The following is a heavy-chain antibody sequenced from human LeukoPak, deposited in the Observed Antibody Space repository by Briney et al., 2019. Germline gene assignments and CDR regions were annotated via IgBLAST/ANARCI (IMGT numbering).Heavy chain of an antibody. D-gene: IGHD4/OR15-4a*01. J-gene: IGHJ6*02. CDR2: IGASGITT. CDR1: GLTFSSYA. CDR3: AKDIRRGTMYYYYYGMDV. V-gene: IGHV3-23*01. Sequence: GGSLRLSCAASGLTFSSYAMSWVRQAPGKGLEWVSGIGASGITTYDADSGKGRFTISRDNSKNTLHLQMNSLRAEDTAVYYCAKDIRRGTMYYYYYGMDVWGQGTTVTVSS.